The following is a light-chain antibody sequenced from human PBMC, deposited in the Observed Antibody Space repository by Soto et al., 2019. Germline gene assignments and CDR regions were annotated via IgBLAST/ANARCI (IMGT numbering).Light chain of an antibody. V-gene: IGKV1-5*01. CDR3: QQYYSYPQT. CDR1: QSISNW. Sequence: DIQMTQSPSTLSASVGDRVTITCRASQSISNWLAWYQQKAGKVPKLLIYDASTLASGVPSRFSGSGSGTDFTLTISCLQSEDFATYYCQQYYSYPQTFGQGTKVDIK. J-gene: IGKJ1*01. CDR2: DAS.